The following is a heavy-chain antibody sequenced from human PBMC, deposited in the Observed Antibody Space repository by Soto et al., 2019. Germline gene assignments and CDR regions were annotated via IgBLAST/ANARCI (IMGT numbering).Heavy chain of an antibody. D-gene: IGHD6-19*01. J-gene: IGHJ3*02. Sequence: LRLSCAASGFTFSSYGMHWVRQAPGKGLEWVAVIWYDGSNKYYADSVKGRFTISRDNSKNTLYLQMNSLRAEDTAVYYCAKREQWLLYSFDIWXQGTMVT. CDR3: AKREQWLLYSFDI. V-gene: IGHV3-33*06. CDR2: IWYDGSNK. CDR1: GFTFSSYG.